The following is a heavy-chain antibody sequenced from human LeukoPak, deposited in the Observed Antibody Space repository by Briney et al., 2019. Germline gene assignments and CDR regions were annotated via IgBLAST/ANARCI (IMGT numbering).Heavy chain of an antibody. J-gene: IGHJ6*02. CDR2: IHTNTGNP. V-gene: IGHV7-4-1*02. CDR3: ARVYCSTITCLPRGHYYYGMDV. CDR1: GYTFINYG. Sequence: ASVKVSCKTSGYTFINYGLNWVRQAPGQGLEWMGCIHTNTGNPTYAQGFTGRFIFSLDTSVSTAYLQINSLKTEDSAVYFCARVYCSTITCLPRGHYYYGMDVWGQGTTVTVSS. D-gene: IGHD2-2*01.